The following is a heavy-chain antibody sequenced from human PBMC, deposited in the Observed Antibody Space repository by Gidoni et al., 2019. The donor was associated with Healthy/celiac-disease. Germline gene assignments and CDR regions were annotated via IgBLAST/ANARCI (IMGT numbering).Heavy chain of an antibody. D-gene: IGHD6-19*01. V-gene: IGHV3-30*14. CDR3: AAVAGTKDY. J-gene: IGHJ4*02. Sequence: VKGRFTISRDNSKNTLYLQMNSLRAEDTAVYYCAAVAGTKDYWGQGTLVTVSS.